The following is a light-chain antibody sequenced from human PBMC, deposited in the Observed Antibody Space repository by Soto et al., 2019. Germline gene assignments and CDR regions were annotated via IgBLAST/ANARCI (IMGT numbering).Light chain of an antibody. Sequence: ENVLTQSPATLSLSTGERATLSCRASQSVSRYLAWYQQKPGQAPRLLIYDASYRATGIPARFSVSGSGTDFTLTISILESEEFAVYFCQQYGSSRTLGQGTKVDI. V-gene: IGKV3-11*01. J-gene: IGKJ1*01. CDR2: DAS. CDR3: QQYGSSRT. CDR1: QSVSRY.